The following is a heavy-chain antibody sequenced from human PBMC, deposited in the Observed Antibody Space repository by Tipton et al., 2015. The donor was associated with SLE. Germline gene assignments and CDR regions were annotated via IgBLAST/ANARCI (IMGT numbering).Heavy chain of an antibody. V-gene: IGHV4-28*01. CDR2: IYYSGRT. D-gene: IGHD6-13*01. J-gene: IGHJ3*02. CDR1: GYSISSSNW. CDR3: ATSTGTSWYLTAFDI. Sequence: TLSLTCVVSGYSISSSNWWGWIRQPPGKGLEWIGYIYYSGRTNYNPSLKSRVAISVDTSKNQFSLKLSSVTAADTAVYYCATSTGTSWYLTAFDIWGQGTMVTVSS.